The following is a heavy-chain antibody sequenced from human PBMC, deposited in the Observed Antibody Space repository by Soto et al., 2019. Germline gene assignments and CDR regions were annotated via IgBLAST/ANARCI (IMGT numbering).Heavy chain of an antibody. CDR2: INSDGSST. J-gene: IGHJ4*02. CDR1: GFTYSSHW. D-gene: IGHD1-7*01. CDR3: ARGGMGTATDY. Sequence: GGSLRLSCAASGFTYSSHWMHWVRQAPGKGLVWVSYINSDGSSTTYADSVKGRFTISRDNAKNTLYLQMNSLRAEDTAVYYCARGGMGTATDYWGQGTLVTVSS. V-gene: IGHV3-74*01.